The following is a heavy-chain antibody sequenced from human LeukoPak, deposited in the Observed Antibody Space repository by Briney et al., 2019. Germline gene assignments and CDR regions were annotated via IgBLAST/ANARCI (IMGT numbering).Heavy chain of an antibody. J-gene: IGHJ4*02. CDR3: AREEAMALDY. Sequence: SETLSLTCTVSGGSINSYYCNWIRQPPGKGLEWIGYIYYSGSTNYNPSLKSRVTISLDTSKNQFSLKLSSVTAADTAVYYCAREEAMALDYWGQGTLVTVSS. V-gene: IGHV4-59*01. D-gene: IGHD5-18*01. CDR2: IYYSGST. CDR1: GGSINSYY.